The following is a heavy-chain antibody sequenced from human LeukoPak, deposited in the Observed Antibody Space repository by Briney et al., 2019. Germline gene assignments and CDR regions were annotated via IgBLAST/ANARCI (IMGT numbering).Heavy chain of an antibody. J-gene: IGHJ4*02. CDR1: GFTLNTYW. Sequence: GESLRLSCTASGFTLNTYWMSWVRQAPGKGLEWVANIKQDGSEKYYVDSVKGRFTISRDNAKNSLYLQMNSLRDEDTAVYYCARAFDYWGQGTLVTVSS. CDR3: ARAFDY. CDR2: IKQDGSEK. V-gene: IGHV3-7*04.